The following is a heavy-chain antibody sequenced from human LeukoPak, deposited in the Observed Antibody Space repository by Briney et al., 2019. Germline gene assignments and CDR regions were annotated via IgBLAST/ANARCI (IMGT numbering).Heavy chain of an antibody. V-gene: IGHV3-48*02. Sequence: GGSLRLSCSASGFTFGDYAMNWVRQAPGKGLEWVSYISGSSSTIYYADSVKGRFTISRDNAKNSLYLQMNSLRDEDTAVYYCARDSTATSSPIDYWGQGTLVTVSS. CDR1: GFTFGDYA. CDR3: ARDSTATSSPIDY. J-gene: IGHJ4*02. CDR2: ISGSSSTI.